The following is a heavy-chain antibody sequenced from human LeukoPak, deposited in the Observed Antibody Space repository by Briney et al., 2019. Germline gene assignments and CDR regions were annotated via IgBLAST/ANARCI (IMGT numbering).Heavy chain of an antibody. V-gene: IGHV4-34*01. J-gene: IGHJ4*02. CDR1: GGSFSGYY. D-gene: IGHD4-17*01. Sequence: PSETLSLTCAVFGGSFSGYYWSWIRQPPGKGLEWIGDINRSGATNYNPSLKSRVTISVDTSKNQFSLKVNSVTAADTAVYFCTYGDRKFDYWGQGRLVTVSS. CDR3: TYGDRKFDY. CDR2: INRSGAT.